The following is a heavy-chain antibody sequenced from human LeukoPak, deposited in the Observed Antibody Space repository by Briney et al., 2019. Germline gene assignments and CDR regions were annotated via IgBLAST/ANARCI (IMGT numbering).Heavy chain of an antibody. J-gene: IGHJ6*02. CDR2: FYYAGST. V-gene: IGHV4-59*08. CDR3: SRLTNYGYHYYYGMDV. Sequence: SETLSLTCTVSGGSISNYYWNWVRQPPGKGLEWIGYFYYAGSTRYNPSLKSRVTISVDTSKNQFSLKLSSVTAADTAVYYCSRLTNYGYHYYYGMDVWGQGTTVTVSS. CDR1: GGSISNYY. D-gene: IGHD3-10*01.